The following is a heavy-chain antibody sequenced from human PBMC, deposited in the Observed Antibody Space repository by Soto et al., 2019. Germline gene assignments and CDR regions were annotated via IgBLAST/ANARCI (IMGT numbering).Heavy chain of an antibody. CDR3: ARGRIVWGSYRYTNYYYYGMDV. Sequence: SETLSLTCAVYGGPFSGYYWSWIRQPPGKGLEWIGEINHSGSTNYNPSLKSRVTISVDTSKNQFSLKLSSVTAADTAVYYCARGRIVWGSYRYTNYYYYGMDVWGQGTTVTVSS. V-gene: IGHV4-34*01. D-gene: IGHD3-16*02. CDR1: GGPFSGYY. J-gene: IGHJ6*02. CDR2: INHSGST.